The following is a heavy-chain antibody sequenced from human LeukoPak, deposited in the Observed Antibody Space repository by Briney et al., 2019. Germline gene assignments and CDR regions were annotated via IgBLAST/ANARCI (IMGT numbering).Heavy chain of an antibody. J-gene: IGHJ5*02. D-gene: IGHD1-26*01. CDR3: ARDGGSGSYNWFDP. Sequence: GSVKVSFKASGYTFTGYYMHWVRQAPGQGLEWMGWINPNSGGTNYAQKFQGRVTMTRDTSISTAYMELSRLRSDDTAVYYCARDGGSGSYNWFDPWGQGTLVTVSS. CDR2: INPNSGGT. CDR1: GYTFTGYY. V-gene: IGHV1-2*02.